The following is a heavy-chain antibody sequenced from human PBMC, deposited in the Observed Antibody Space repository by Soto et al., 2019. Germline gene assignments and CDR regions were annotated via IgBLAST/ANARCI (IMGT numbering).Heavy chain of an antibody. CDR3: ARTNYVSGSYPHYY. J-gene: IGHJ4*02. CDR2: IYTGGST. V-gene: IGHV3-66*01. Sequence: EVQLVESGGGLVQPGGSLRLSCAASGFTISNNYMSWVRQAPGKGLEWVSVIYTGGSTYYADSVKGRFTISRDNSKNKLFLQMNSLRAEDTAVYYCARTNYVSGSYPHYYWGQGTLVTVSP. D-gene: IGHD3-10*01. CDR1: GFTISNNY.